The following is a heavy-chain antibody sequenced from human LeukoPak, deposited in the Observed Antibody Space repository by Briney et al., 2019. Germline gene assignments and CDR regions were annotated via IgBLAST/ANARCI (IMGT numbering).Heavy chain of an antibody. V-gene: IGHV3-23*01. CDR2: ISGSGGST. CDR1: GFTFSSYA. D-gene: IGHD2-2*02. Sequence: GVLRLSCAASGFTFSSYAMSWVRQAPGKVLEWVSAISGSGGSTYYADSVKGRFTISRDNSKNTLYLQMNSLRAEDTAVYYCARYIVVVPAAIRDLPSPYYYYGMDVWGQGTTVTVSS. J-gene: IGHJ6*02. CDR3: ARYIVVVPAAIRDLPSPYYYYGMDV.